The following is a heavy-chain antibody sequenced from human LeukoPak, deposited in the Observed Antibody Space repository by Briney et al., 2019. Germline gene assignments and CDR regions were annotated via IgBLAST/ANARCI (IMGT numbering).Heavy chain of an antibody. Sequence: GGALRLSCAASGFTFDDYAMHWVRHAPGKGLEWVSGISWNSGSIGYADSVKGRFTISRDNAKNSLYLQMNSLRAEDTALYYCAKTYYYDSSGYPSGLFDYWGQGTLVTVSS. J-gene: IGHJ4*02. CDR1: GFTFDDYA. D-gene: IGHD3-22*01. CDR2: ISWNSGSI. CDR3: AKTYYYDSSGYPSGLFDY. V-gene: IGHV3-9*01.